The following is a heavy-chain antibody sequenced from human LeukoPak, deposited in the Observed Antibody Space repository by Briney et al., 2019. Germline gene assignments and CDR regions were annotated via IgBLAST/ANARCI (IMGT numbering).Heavy chain of an antibody. D-gene: IGHD6-19*01. Sequence: GGSLRLSCAASGFTFSSYSMNWVRQAPGKGLEWVSSISSSSSYIYYADSVKGRFTISRDNAKNSLYLQINSLRAEDTAVYYCASGMAVAATRDYWGQGTLVTVSS. V-gene: IGHV3-21*01. CDR1: GFTFSSYS. CDR2: ISSSSSYI. CDR3: ASGMAVAATRDY. J-gene: IGHJ4*02.